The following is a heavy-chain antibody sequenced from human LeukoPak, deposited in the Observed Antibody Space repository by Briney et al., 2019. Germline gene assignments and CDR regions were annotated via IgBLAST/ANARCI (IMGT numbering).Heavy chain of an antibody. Sequence: GGSLRLSCAASGFTFSDYSMNWVRQAPGKGLEWVSSISSRSAYIHYTDSVKGRFNISRDNAENSLYLQMNNLRADDTAVYYCARDRSGSYPYYFDYWGQGALVTVSS. D-gene: IGHD1-26*01. CDR1: GFTFSDYS. CDR2: ISSRSAYI. V-gene: IGHV3-21*01. CDR3: ARDRSGSYPYYFDY. J-gene: IGHJ4*02.